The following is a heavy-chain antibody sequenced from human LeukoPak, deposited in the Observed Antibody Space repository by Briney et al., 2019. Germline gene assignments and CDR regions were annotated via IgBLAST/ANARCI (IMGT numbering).Heavy chain of an antibody. Sequence: PSETLSLTCTVSGGSISSSSYYWGWIRQPPGKGLEWIGSIYYSGSTYYNPSLKSRVTISVDTSKNQFSLKLSSVTAADTAVYYCARTEWELPYLGYWGQGTLVTVSS. CDR3: ARTEWELPYLGY. CDR2: IYYSGST. CDR1: GGSISSSSYY. V-gene: IGHV4-39*01. J-gene: IGHJ4*02. D-gene: IGHD1-26*01.